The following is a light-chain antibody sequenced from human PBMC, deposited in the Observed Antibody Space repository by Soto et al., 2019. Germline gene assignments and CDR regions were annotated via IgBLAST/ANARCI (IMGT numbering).Light chain of an antibody. CDR1: QTNNNW. CDR2: KTS. J-gene: IGKJ3*01. V-gene: IGKV1-5*03. Sequence: DVLLTQSPSTQSASIGDRVTITCRASQTNNNWLAWYQQKPGKAPKLLIHKTSTLESGVPSRFSGNGSGTEFTLTISSLQPYDVATYYCQQYNTTFGPGTKVDI. CDR3: QQYNTT.